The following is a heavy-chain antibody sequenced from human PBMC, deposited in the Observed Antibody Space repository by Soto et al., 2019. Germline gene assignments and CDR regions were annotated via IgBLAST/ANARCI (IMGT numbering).Heavy chain of an antibody. D-gene: IGHD2-15*01. CDR3: VRDSRTGCSSINCYMH. V-gene: IGHV4-4*02. Sequence: QLQLRESGPGLVQPSGTLSLTCDVSGDSLPNNHWWSWVRQAPGKGLEWIGEIWHTGRPNYNPSLKSRVAISIDKSKNQFPLKLSSVTAADTAVYYCVRDSRTGCSSINCYMHWGQGTLVTVSS. J-gene: IGHJ4*02. CDR1: GDSLPNNHW. CDR2: IWHTGRP.